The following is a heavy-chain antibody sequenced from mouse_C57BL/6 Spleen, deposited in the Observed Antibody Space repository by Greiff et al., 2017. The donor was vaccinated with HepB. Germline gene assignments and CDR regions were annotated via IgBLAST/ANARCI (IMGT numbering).Heavy chain of an antibody. Sequence: DVMLVESGGGLVKPGGSLKLSCAASGFTFSSYAMSWVRQTPEKRLEWVATISDGGSYTYYPDNVKGRFTISRDNAKNNLYLQMSHLKSEDTAMYYCARDGPTIVTTRAMDYWGQGTSVTVSS. CDR3: ARDGPTIVTTRAMDY. CDR2: ISDGGSYT. V-gene: IGHV5-4*01. D-gene: IGHD2-5*01. CDR1: GFTFSSYA. J-gene: IGHJ4*01.